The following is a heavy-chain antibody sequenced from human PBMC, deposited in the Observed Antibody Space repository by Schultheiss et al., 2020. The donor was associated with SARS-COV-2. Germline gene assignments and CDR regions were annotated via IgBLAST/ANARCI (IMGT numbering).Heavy chain of an antibody. D-gene: IGHD3-16*01. CDR3: ARFTYILDY. J-gene: IGHJ4*02. Sequence: SETLSLTCAVYGGSFSGYYWSWIRQPPGKGLEWIGYIYYSGSTNYNPSLKSRVTISVDTSKNQFSLKLSSVTAADTAVYYCARFTYILDYWGQGTLVTVSS. CDR2: IYYSGST. V-gene: IGHV4-59*01. CDR1: GGSFSGYY.